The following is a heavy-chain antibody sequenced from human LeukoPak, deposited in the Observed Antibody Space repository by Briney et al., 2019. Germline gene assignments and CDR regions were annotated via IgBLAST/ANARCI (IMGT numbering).Heavy chain of an antibody. CDR2: IYYSGRT. V-gene: IGHV4-59*01. CDR1: GGSISGFY. CDR3: ARGDSDLQYYLDY. J-gene: IGHJ4*02. D-gene: IGHD1-26*01. Sequence: PSETLSLTCTVSGGSISGFYWSWIRQPPGKGLEWIGYIYYSGRTNYNPSLKSRVSISVDRSKNQFSLKLDSMTAADTAVYYCARGDSDLQYYLDYWGQGTLVTVSS.